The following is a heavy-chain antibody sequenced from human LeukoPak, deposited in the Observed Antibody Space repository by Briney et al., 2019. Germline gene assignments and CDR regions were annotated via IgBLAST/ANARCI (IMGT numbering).Heavy chain of an antibody. J-gene: IGHJ4*02. Sequence: ASVKVSCKASGYTFTSYDINWVRQAAGQGLEWMGWMNPNSGNTGYAQKFQGRVTMTRNTSISTAYMELSSLRGEDTAVYYCARGDMEITRHLDYWGQGTLVTVSS. D-gene: IGHD2-15*01. CDR3: ARGDMEITRHLDY. V-gene: IGHV1-8*01. CDR2: MNPNSGNT. CDR1: GYTFTSYD.